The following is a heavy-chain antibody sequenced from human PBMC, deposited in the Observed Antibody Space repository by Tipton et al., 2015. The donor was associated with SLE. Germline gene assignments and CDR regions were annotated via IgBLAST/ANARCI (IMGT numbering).Heavy chain of an antibody. D-gene: IGHD2-8*01. CDR2: IYTSGST. Sequence: TLSLTCTVSGGSLSRYYWSWIRQPAGKGLEWIGRIYTSGSTNYNPALKSRVTMSVDTSKNQFSLKLSSVTAADTAVYYCAMNAYYYGMDVWGQGTTVTVSS. V-gene: IGHV4-4*07. CDR1: GGSLSRYY. J-gene: IGHJ6*02. CDR3: AMNAYYYGMDV.